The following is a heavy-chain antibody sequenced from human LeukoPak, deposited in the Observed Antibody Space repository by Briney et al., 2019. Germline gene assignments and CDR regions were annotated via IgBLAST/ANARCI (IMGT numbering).Heavy chain of an antibody. D-gene: IGHD6-13*01. Sequence: PGGSLRLSCAASGFTFSSYWMSWVRQAPGKGLEWVSSISSSGSTMYYADSVKGRFTISRDNAKNSLYLQMSGLRVEDTAVYYCARRGYSSILRDYWGQGTLVTVSS. CDR3: ARRGYSSILRDY. J-gene: IGHJ4*02. V-gene: IGHV3-48*01. CDR2: ISSSGSTM. CDR1: GFTFSSYW.